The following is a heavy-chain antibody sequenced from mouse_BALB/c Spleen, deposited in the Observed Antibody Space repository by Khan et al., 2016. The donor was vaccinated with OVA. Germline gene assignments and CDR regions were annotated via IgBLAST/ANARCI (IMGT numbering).Heavy chain of an antibody. CDR2: IWGGGGT. Sequence: QVQLKESGLGLVTPSQSLSITCTVSGFSLSRYNIHWVRQPPGKGLEWLGMIWGGGGTDYDSTLKSRLSISKDNSKSQVFLKMNSLQTVDTAMYYCARAYYRYDGYYAMDYWGQGTSVTVSS. V-gene: IGHV2-6-4*01. J-gene: IGHJ4*01. CDR1: GFSLSRYN. D-gene: IGHD2-14*01. CDR3: ARAYYRYDGYYAMDY.